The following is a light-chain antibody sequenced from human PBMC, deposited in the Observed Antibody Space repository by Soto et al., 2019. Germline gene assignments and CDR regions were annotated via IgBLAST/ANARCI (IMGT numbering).Light chain of an antibody. J-gene: IGKJ5*01. Sequence: DIQTTQSPSSLSASVGDRVTITCRASESISRHLNWYQQKPGKAPKLLIYAASSLQNGVPSRFSGSGSGTDFTLTISNLQPEDFATYYCQQSYSTLSITFGQGTRLEIK. CDR2: AAS. CDR1: ESISRH. CDR3: QQSYSTLSIT. V-gene: IGKV1-39*01.